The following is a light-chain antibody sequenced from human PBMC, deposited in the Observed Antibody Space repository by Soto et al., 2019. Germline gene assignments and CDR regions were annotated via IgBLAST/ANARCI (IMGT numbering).Light chain of an antibody. Sequence: DIQMTQSPSTLSASVGDRVTITCRASQSISSWLAWYQQKPGKAPKLLIYDASSLESGVPSRFSGSGSGTEFTLTISSLQPDDFATYYCQHYKDFSQTFGQGTRVEV. J-gene: IGKJ1*01. CDR3: QHYKDFSQT. V-gene: IGKV1-5*01. CDR2: DAS. CDR1: QSISSW.